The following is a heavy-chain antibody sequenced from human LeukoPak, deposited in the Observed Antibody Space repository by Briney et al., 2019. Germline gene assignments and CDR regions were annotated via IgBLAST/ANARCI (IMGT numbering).Heavy chain of an antibody. CDR3: ARSKNTIFGVVRRRPNWFDP. CDR1: GGSFSGYY. J-gene: IGHJ5*02. CDR2: INHSGST. Sequence: SETLSLTCAVYGGSFSGYYWSWIRQPPGKGLEWIGEINHSGSTNYNPSLKSRVTISVDTSKNQFSLKLSSVTAADTAVYYCARSKNTIFGVVRRRPNWFDPWGQGTLVTVSS. D-gene: IGHD3-3*01. V-gene: IGHV4-34*01.